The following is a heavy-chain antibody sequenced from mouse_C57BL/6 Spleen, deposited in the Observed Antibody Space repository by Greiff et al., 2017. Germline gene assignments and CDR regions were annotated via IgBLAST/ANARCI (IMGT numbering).Heavy chain of an antibody. Sequence: QVQLQQPGAELVMPGASVKLSCKASGYTFTSYWMHWVKQRPGQGLEWIGEIDPSDSYTNYNQKFKGKSTLTVDKSSSTAYMQLSSLTSEDSAVYYCARTDINGNSWFAYWGQGTLVTVSA. V-gene: IGHV1-69*01. CDR2: IDPSDSYT. CDR3: ARTDINGNSWFAY. CDR1: GYTFTSYW. J-gene: IGHJ3*01. D-gene: IGHD2-1*01.